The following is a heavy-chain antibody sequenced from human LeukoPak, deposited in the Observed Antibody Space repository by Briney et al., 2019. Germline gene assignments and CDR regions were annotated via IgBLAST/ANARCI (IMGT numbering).Heavy chain of an antibody. CDR2: INHSGST. CDR1: GGSFSGYY. CDR3: ARSGSSLLIYAITQFDY. J-gene: IGHJ4*02. D-gene: IGHD2-8*01. Sequence: SETLSLTCAVYGGSFSGYYWSWIRQPPGKGLEWIGEINHSGSTNYNPSLKSRVTISVDTSKNQFSLKLSSVTAADTAVYYCARSGSSLLIYAITQFDYWGQGTLVTVSS. V-gene: IGHV4-34*01.